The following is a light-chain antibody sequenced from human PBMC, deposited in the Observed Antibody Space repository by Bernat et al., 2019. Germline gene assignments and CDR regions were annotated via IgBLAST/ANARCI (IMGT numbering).Light chain of an antibody. V-gene: IGLV2-14*03. CDR3: SSVSTTSTPVV. CDR2: EVS. CDR1: SSDVGAYNY. Sequence: QSALTQPASVSGSPGQSITLSCTGTSSDVGAYNYVSWYQQHPGRAPKLMIFEVSNRPSGVSDRFSGSKSGNTASLTISGLRPEDEADYYCSSVSTTSTPVVFGGGTKLTVL. J-gene: IGLJ3*02.